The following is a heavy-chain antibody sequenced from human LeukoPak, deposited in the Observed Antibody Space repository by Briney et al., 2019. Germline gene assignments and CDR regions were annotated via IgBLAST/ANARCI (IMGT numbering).Heavy chain of an antibody. D-gene: IGHD3-10*01. J-gene: IGHJ4*02. Sequence: GASVKVSCKASGGTFSFYAINWVRQAPGQGLEWMGRIIPIPGMANYAQKFQGRVTITADSSTSTAYMEVSSLRSEDTAVYYCARAVVVARGLMAYFDYWGQGTLATVSS. CDR1: GGTFSFYA. CDR2: IIPIPGMA. CDR3: ARAVVVARGLMAYFDY. V-gene: IGHV1-69*04.